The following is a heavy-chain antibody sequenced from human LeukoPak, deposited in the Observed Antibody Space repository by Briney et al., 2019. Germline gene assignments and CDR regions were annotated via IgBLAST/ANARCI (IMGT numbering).Heavy chain of an antibody. CDR1: GFSLSTSGMS. D-gene: IGHD2-15*01. J-gene: IGHJ4*02. CDR2: IDWDGDT. CDR3: ARVVVVGPLYFDY. Sequence: SGPTLVNPTQTLTLTCTFSGFSLSTSGMSVSWIRQPPGKALEWLARIDWDGDTFYRTSLKTRLTISKDTSKNQVVLTMTNMDPVDTATYYCARVVVVGPLYFDYWGQGTLVTVSS. V-gene: IGHV2-70*17.